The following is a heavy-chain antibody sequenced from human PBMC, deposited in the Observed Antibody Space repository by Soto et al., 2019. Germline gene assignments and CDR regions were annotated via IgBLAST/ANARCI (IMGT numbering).Heavy chain of an antibody. CDR3: ATSVGIAPTGEDGMDV. CDR2: IIPILTTP. CDR1: EGTFSIYG. J-gene: IGHJ6*02. Sequence: QVQLVQSGAEVKKTGSSVKVSCKASEGTFSIYGFSWVRQAPGQGPEWIGGIIPILTTPNYAQKFQGRVTIVTDESTTTVYMELSSLKFEDTAVYYCATSVGIAPTGEDGMDVWGQGTSVTVSS. D-gene: IGHD2-8*02. V-gene: IGHV1-69*01.